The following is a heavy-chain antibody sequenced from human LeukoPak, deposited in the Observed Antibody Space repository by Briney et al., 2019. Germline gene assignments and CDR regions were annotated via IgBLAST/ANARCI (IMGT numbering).Heavy chain of an antibody. Sequence: ASVKVSCKASGYTFTGYYMHWVRQAPGQGLEWMGWINPNSGGTNYAQKFQGRVTVTRDTSISTAYMELSRLRSDDTAVYYCARDNRIAAAGRTFQHWGQGTLVTVSS. D-gene: IGHD6-13*01. V-gene: IGHV1-2*02. J-gene: IGHJ1*01. CDR2: INPNSGGT. CDR1: GYTFTGYY. CDR3: ARDNRIAAAGRTFQH.